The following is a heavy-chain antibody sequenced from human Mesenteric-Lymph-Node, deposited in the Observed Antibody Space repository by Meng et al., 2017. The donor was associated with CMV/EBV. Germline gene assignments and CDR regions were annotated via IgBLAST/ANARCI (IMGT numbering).Heavy chain of an antibody. CDR1: SGSISSSSYY. CDR3: ARLPVNDAFDI. Sequence: FTVSSGSISSSSYYWGWIRQPPGKGLEWIGSIYYSGSTYYNSSLKSRVTISVDTSKNQFSLKLSSVTAADTAVYYCARLPVNDAFDIWGQGTMVTVSS. CDR2: IYYSGST. D-gene: IGHD3-22*01. V-gene: IGHV4-39*01. J-gene: IGHJ3*02.